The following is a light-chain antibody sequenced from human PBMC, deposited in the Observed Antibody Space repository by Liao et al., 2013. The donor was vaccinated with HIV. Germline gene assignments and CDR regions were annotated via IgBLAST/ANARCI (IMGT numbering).Light chain of an antibody. J-gene: IGLJ3*02. CDR2: QDT. Sequence: SFELTQPPSVSVSPGQTATITCSGDRLGEKYVSWYQQKPGQSPVLILYQDTNRPSGIPERFSGSTSGNAATLTISGTQAMDEAAYYCQVWDSSGVHPYWVFGGGTNLTVL. CDR1: RLGEKY. V-gene: IGLV3-1*01. CDR3: QVWDSSGVHPYWV.